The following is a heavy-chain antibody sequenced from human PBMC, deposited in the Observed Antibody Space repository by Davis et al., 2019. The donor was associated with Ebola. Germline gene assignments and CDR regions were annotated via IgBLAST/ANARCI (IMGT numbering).Heavy chain of an antibody. J-gene: IGHJ4*02. CDR2: ISYDGSNK. Sequence: GESLKISCAASGFTFSSYGMHWVRQAPGKGLEWVAVISYDGSNKYYADSVKGRFTISRDNSKNTLYLQMNSLRAEDTAVYYCAKEEVTTVTPFDYWGQGTLVTVSS. V-gene: IGHV3-30*18. CDR1: GFTFSSYG. D-gene: IGHD4-17*01. CDR3: AKEEVTTVTPFDY.